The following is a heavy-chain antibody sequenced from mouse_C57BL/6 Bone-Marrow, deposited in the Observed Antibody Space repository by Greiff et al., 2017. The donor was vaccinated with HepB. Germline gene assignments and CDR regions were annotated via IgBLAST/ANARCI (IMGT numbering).Heavy chain of an antibody. V-gene: IGHV5-4*01. CDR2: ISDGGSYT. CDR1: GFTFSSYA. Sequence: EVMLVESGGGLVKPGGSLKLSCAASGFTFSSYAMSWVRQTPEKRLEWVATISDGGSYTYYPDSVKGRFTISRDKAKNNLYLQMSHLKSEDTAMYYYARDEGFAYWGQGTLVTVSA. J-gene: IGHJ3*01. CDR3: ARDEGFAY.